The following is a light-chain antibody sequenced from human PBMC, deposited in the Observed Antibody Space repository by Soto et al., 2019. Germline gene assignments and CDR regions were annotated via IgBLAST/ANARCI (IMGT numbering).Light chain of an antibody. CDR2: GAS. V-gene: IGKV3-15*01. CDR3: QQYNNWPLT. Sequence: EIVMTQSPANLSVSPGERATLSCRASQSVSSNLAWYQQKPGQAPRLLIYGASTRATGIPARFGGSGSGTEFTLTISSLQSEDFAVYYCQQYNNWPLTFGGGTKVDIK. J-gene: IGKJ4*01. CDR1: QSVSSN.